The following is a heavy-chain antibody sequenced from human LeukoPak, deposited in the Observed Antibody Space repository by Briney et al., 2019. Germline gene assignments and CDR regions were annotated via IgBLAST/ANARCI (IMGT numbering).Heavy chain of an antibody. CDR3: AELGITMIGGV. D-gene: IGHD3-10*02. V-gene: IGHV3-74*01. Sequence: GGSLRLSCAASGFSFSSNWMHWVRQAPGKGLVWVSRIYSDGRRTDYADSVKGRFTISRDNAKNSLYLQMNSLRAEDTAVYYCAELGITMIGGVWGKGTTVTISS. CDR1: GFSFSSNW. J-gene: IGHJ6*04. CDR2: IYSDGRRT.